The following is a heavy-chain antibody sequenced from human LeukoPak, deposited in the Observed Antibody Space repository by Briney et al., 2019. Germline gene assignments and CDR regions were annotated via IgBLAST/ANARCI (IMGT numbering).Heavy chain of an antibody. CDR3: AIIYGSSGYYYGFTEDY. CDR1: GYTFTGYY. Sequence: ASVKVSCKASGYTFTGYYMHWVRQAPGQGLEWMGRINPNSGGTNYAQRFQGRVTMTRDTSISTAYMELSRLRSDDTAVYYCAIIYGSSGYYYGFTEDYWGQGTLVTVSS. CDR2: INPNSGGT. D-gene: IGHD3-22*01. J-gene: IGHJ4*02. V-gene: IGHV1-2*06.